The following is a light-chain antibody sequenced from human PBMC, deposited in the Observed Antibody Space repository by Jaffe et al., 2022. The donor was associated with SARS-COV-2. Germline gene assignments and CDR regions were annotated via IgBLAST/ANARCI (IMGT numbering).Light chain of an antibody. Sequence: EIVLTQSPGTLSLSPGERATLSCRASQSVSSSYLAWYQQKPGQAPRLLIHGASSRATGIPDRFSGSGSGTDFTLTISRLEPEDFAIYYCQQCGSSPPGTFGQGTEVEIK. CDR2: GAS. J-gene: IGKJ1*01. V-gene: IGKV3-20*01. CDR3: QQCGSSPPGT. CDR1: QSVSSSY.